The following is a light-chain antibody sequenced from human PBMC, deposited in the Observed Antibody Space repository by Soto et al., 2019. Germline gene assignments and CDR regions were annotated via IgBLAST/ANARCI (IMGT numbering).Light chain of an antibody. CDR1: NIGSNS. J-gene: IGLJ1*01. Sequence: SYELPQPPSVSVAPGQTAIVTCDGNNIGSNSVHWYQQKPGRAPVLVVYADSDRPSGVPERFSGSNSGNTATLTISRVEAGDEADYYCQVWDSSTDDLYVFGPGTKV. V-gene: IGLV3-21*02. CDR2: ADS. CDR3: QVWDSSTDDLYV.